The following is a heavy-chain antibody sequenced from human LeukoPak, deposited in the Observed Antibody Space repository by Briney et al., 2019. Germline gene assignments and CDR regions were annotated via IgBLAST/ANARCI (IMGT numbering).Heavy chain of an antibody. CDR1: GYTFTNYY. V-gene: IGHV1-46*01. CDR3: ARELTPLTYFDY. J-gene: IGHJ4*02. Sequence: ASVKVSCKASGYTFTNYYIHWVRQAPGQGLEWMGIINPSGGSTSYAQKFQGRVTMTRDMSTSTVYMELSSLRSEDTAVYYCARELTPLTYFDYWGQGTLVTVSS. CDR2: INPSGGST. D-gene: IGHD3-16*01.